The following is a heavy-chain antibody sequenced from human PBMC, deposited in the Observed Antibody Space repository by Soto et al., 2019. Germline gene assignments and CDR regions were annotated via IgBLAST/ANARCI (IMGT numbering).Heavy chain of an antibody. CDR1: GFTFSSYS. CDR2: ISSSSSTI. V-gene: IGHV3-48*01. CDR3: ASLLYSRDYIGGSYRYTATRYMDV. D-gene: IGHD3-16*02. J-gene: IGHJ6*03. Sequence: GGSLRLSCAASGFTFSSYSMNWVRQAPGKGLEWVSYISSSSSTIYYADSVKGRFTISRGNAKNSLYLQMNSLRAEDTAVYYCASLLYSRDYIGGSYRYTATRYMDVWGKGTTVTVSS.